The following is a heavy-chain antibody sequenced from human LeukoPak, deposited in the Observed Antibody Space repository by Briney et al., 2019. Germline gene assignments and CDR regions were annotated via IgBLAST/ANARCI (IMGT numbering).Heavy chain of an antibody. CDR1: GGSISSGDYY. CDR2: IYYSGST. Sequence: SQTLSLTCTVSGGSISSGDYYWSWIRQPPGKGLEWIGYIYYSGSTYYNPSLKSRVTISVDRSKNQFSLKLSSVTAADTAVYYCARGRGPNWFDPWGQGTLVTVSS. J-gene: IGHJ5*02. CDR3: ARGRGPNWFDP. V-gene: IGHV4-30-4*01.